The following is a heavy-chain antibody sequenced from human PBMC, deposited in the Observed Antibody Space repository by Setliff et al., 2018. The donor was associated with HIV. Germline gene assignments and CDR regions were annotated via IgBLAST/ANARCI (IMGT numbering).Heavy chain of an antibody. CDR3: ARALGYYYDSSGYVDY. D-gene: IGHD3-22*01. J-gene: IGHJ4*02. CDR1: GGSINNPNFY. V-gene: IGHV4-39*07. CDR2: VYHTGTT. Sequence: SETLSLTCTVSGGSINNPNFYWGWIRQSPGKGLEWIGNVYHTGTTYYKPSLRSRVTMSVDTSKRQFSLKLSSVTAADTAVYYCARALGYYYDSSGYVDYWGQGTLVTVSS.